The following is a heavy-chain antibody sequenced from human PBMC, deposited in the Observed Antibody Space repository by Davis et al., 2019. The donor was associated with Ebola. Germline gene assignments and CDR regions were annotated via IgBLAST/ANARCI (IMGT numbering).Heavy chain of an antibody. CDR2: IDWDDDK. J-gene: IGHJ4*02. D-gene: IGHD6-13*01. Sequence: SGPTLVKPPQTLTLTCTFSGFSLSTSGMCVSWIRQPPGKALEWLALIDWDDDKYYSTSLKTRLTISKDTSKNQVVLTMTNMDPVDTATYYCARNQPPGPAAGSWGFDYWGQGTLVTVSS. CDR3: ARNQPPGPAAGSWGFDY. V-gene: IGHV2-70*01. CDR1: GFSLSTSGMC.